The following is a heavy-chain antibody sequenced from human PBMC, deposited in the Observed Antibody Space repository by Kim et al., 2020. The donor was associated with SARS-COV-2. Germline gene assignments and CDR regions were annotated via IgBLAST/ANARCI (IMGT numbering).Heavy chain of an antibody. V-gene: IGHV4-30-2*01. D-gene: IGHD3-22*01. CDR2: IYHSGST. CDR1: GGSISSGGYS. CDR3: ARGGDYDSPSDAFDI. Sequence: SETLSLTCAVSGGSISSGGYSWSWIRQPPGKGLEWIGYIYHSGSTYYNPSLKSRVTISVDRSKNQFSLKLSSVTAADTAVYYCARGGDYDSPSDAFDIWGQGTMVTVSS. J-gene: IGHJ3*02.